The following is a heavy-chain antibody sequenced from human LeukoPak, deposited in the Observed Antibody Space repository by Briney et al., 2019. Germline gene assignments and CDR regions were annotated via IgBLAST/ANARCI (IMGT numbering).Heavy chain of an antibody. CDR3: ARVGYCSGGSCYLAFDI. Sequence: SETLSLTCTVSGGSISSSNYYWGWIRQPPGKGLEWIGNVYYSGSTNYNPSLKSRVTISVDTSKNQFSLKLSSVTAADTAVYYCARVGYCSGGSCYLAFDIWGQGTMVTVSS. CDR1: GGSISSSNYY. V-gene: IGHV4-39*07. CDR2: VYYSGST. J-gene: IGHJ3*02. D-gene: IGHD2-15*01.